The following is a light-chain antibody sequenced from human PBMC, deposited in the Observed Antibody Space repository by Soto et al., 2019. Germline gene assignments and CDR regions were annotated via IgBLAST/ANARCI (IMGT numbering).Light chain of an antibody. J-gene: IGKJ1*01. CDR3: QQYNDYWT. CDR1: QSISSW. CDR2: QAS. V-gene: IGKV1-5*03. Sequence: DIQMTQSPSTLSASVGDRVTITCRASQSISSWLAWYQQKPGRAPKLLIYQASTLASGVPSRFSGSGSGSEFTLTISSLQPDDFATYYCQQYNDYWTFGQGTKVDI.